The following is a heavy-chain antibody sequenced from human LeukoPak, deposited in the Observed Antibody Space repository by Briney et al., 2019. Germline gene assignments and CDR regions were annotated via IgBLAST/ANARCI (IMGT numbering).Heavy chain of an antibody. D-gene: IGHD3-16*01. CDR3: ARDRLGSGNYNWFDP. CDR2: IIPIFGTA. CDR1: GYTFTSYG. Sequence: GASVKVSCKASGYTFTSYGISWVRQAPGQGLEWMGGIIPIFGTANYAQKFQGRVTITADESTSTAYMELSSLRSEDTAVYYCARDRLGSGNYNWFDPWGQGTLVTVSS. J-gene: IGHJ5*02. V-gene: IGHV1-69*13.